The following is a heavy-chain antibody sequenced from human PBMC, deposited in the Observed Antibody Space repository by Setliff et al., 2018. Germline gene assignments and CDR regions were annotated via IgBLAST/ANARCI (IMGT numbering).Heavy chain of an antibody. CDR3: ARSGNYRVDH. Sequence: GSLRLSCAASGFTFSSYAMSWVRQAPGKGLEWVSAISVSGGTIRYADSVKGRFTISRDNAKNSLYLQMNSLRAEDTAVYYCARSGNYRVDHWGQGTLVTVSS. J-gene: IGHJ4*02. CDR1: GFTFSSYA. CDR2: ISVSGGTI. D-gene: IGHD1-26*01. V-gene: IGHV3-23*01.